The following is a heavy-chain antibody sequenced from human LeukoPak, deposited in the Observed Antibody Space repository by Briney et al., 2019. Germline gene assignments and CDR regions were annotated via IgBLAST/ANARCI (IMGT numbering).Heavy chain of an antibody. CDR2: ISGSGSST. Sequence: GGSLRLSCAASGFTFNSYAMSWVRQAPGKGLEWVSTISGSGSSTYYADSVKGRFTISRDNSKNTLYLQMNSLRAEDTAVYYCARWRVPGYFDYWGQGALVTVFS. V-gene: IGHV3-23*01. CDR1: GFTFNSYA. J-gene: IGHJ4*02. D-gene: IGHD2-15*01. CDR3: ARWRVPGYFDY.